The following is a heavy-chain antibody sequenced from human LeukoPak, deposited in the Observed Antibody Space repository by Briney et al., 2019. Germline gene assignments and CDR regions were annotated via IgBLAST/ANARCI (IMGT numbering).Heavy chain of an antibody. CDR2: INHSGST. Sequence: SETLSLTCAVYGGSFSGYYWSWIRQPPGKGLEWIREINHSGSTNYNPSLKSRVTISVDTSKNQFSLKLSSVTAADTAVYYCARRGTIFGVVINPFDYWGQGTLVTVSS. CDR3: ARRGTIFGVVINPFDY. J-gene: IGHJ4*02. CDR1: GGSFSGYY. D-gene: IGHD3-3*01. V-gene: IGHV4-34*01.